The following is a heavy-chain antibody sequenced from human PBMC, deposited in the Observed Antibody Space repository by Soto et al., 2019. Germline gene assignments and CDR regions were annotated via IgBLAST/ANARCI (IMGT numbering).Heavy chain of an antibody. D-gene: IGHD3-22*01. J-gene: IGHJ4*02. CDR3: ARPTNTYDYDSSGFPSLFY. CDR2: VSYDGSNK. CDR1: GFTFSSYA. Sequence: QVLLVESGGGVVQPGRSLRLSCAASGFTFSSYAMHWVRQAPGKGLQWVAVVSYDGSNKYYADSVKGRFTISRDNSKNTLYLKMNSLRAEDTAVYYCARPTNTYDYDSSGFPSLFYWGQGTLVTVSS. V-gene: IGHV3-30-3*01.